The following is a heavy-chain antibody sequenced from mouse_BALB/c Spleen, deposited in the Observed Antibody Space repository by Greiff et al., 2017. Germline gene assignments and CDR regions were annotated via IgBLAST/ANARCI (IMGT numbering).Heavy chain of an antibody. CDR3: ARLLFYYDYDLYAMDY. J-gene: IGHJ4*01. D-gene: IGHD2-4*01. V-gene: IGHV5-6-5*01. CDR1: GFTFSSYA. Sequence: EVKLVESGGGLVKPGGSLKLSCAASGFTFSSYAMSWVRQTPEKRLEWVASISSGGSTYYPDSVKGRFTISRDNARNILYLQMSSLRSEDTAMYYCARLLFYYDYDLYAMDYWGQGTSVTVSS. CDR2: ISSGGST.